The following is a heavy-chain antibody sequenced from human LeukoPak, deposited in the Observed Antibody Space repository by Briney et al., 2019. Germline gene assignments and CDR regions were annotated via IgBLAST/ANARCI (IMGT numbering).Heavy chain of an antibody. CDR2: IYYSGST. J-gene: IGHJ4*02. D-gene: IGHD3-22*01. V-gene: IGHV4-39*07. Sequence: PSETLSLTCTVSGGSISSSSYYWGWIRQPPGKGLEWIGSIYYSGSTNYNPSLKSRVTISVDTSKNQFSLKLSSVTAADTAVYYCARKPIVNSAWYYFDYWGQGTLVTVSS. CDR3: ARKPIVNSAWYYFDY. CDR1: GGSISSSSYY.